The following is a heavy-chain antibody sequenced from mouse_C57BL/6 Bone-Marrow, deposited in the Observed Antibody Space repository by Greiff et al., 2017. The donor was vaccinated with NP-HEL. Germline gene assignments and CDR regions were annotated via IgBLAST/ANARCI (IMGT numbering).Heavy chain of an antibody. CDR3: ARKKPQGDY. CDR1: GYTFTDYY. J-gene: IGHJ2*01. Sequence: EVQLQQSGPELVKPGASVKISCKASGYTFTDYYMNWVKQSHGKSLEWIGDINPNNGGTSYNQKFKGKATLTVDKSSSTAYMELRSLTSEDSAVYDCARKKPQGDYWGQGTTLTVSS. CDR2: INPNNGGT. V-gene: IGHV1-26*01.